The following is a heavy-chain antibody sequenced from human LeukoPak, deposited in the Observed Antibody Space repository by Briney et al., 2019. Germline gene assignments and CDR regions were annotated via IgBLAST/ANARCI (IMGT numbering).Heavy chain of an antibody. J-gene: IGHJ3*02. CDR3: ARLLGARRKYDAFDI. CDR2: IYYSGST. CDR1: GGSISSYY. Sequence: SETLSLTCTVSGGSISSYYWSWIRQPPGKGLEWIGYIYYSGSTNYNPSLKSRVTISVDTSKNQFSLKLSSVTAADTAVYYCARLLGARRKYDAFDIWGQGTMVTVSS. V-gene: IGHV4-59*08. D-gene: IGHD3-16*01.